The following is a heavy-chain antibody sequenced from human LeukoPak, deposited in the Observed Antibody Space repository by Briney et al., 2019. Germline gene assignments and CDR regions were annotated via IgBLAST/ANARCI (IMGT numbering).Heavy chain of an antibody. D-gene: IGHD1-7*01. CDR3: ARTRGTYFDY. Sequence: TLSLTCTDSGGSVSSSNYYWSWIRQPPGKALEWLALIYWDDDKRYSPSLKSRLTITKDTSKNQVVLTMTNMDPVDTATYYCARTRGTYFDYWGQGTLVTVSS. CDR1: GGSVSSSNYY. J-gene: IGHJ4*02. V-gene: IGHV2-5*08. CDR2: IYWDDDK.